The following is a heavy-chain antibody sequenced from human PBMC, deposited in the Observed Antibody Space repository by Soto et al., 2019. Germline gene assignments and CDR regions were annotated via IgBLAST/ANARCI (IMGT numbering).Heavy chain of an antibody. D-gene: IGHD3-3*01. CDR2: ISGSGGST. J-gene: IGHJ3*02. V-gene: IGHV3-23*01. CDR1: GFTFSSYA. Sequence: EVQLLESGGGLVQPGGSLRLSCAASGFTFSSYAMSWVRQAPGKGLEWVSAISGSGGSTYYADSVKGRFTISRDNSKNTLYLQMNSLRAEDTAVYYCAKEYDFWSGYQSSGAFDIWGQGTMVTVSS. CDR3: AKEYDFWSGYQSSGAFDI.